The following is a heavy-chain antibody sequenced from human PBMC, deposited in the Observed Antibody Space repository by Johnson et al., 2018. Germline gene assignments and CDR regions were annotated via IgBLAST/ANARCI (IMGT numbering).Heavy chain of an antibody. J-gene: IGHJ3*02. CDR1: GYTFTSYY. CDR3: ARMALVVGAFDI. D-gene: IGHD2-15*01. CDR2: INPSGGST. Sequence: VQLLESGAEVKKPWASVKVSCKASGYTFTSYYIHWVRQAPGQGLEWMGIINPSGGSTSYAQKFQGRVTMTRDTSTSTVYMELSRLRSEDTAVYYCARMALVVGAFDIWGQGTMVTVSS. V-gene: IGHV1-46*01.